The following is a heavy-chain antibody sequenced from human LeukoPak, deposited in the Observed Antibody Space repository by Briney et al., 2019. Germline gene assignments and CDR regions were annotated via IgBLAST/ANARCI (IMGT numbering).Heavy chain of an antibody. Sequence: GGSLRLSCEASGFTFSSYWMHWVRQAPGKGLVWVSRINSDGSSTSYADYVKGRFTISRDNAKNTLYLQMNSLRAEDTAVYYCARDRSSGWYLFGYWGQGTLVTVSS. J-gene: IGHJ4*02. CDR2: INSDGSST. CDR3: ARDRSSGWYLFGY. CDR1: GFTFSSYW. D-gene: IGHD6-19*01. V-gene: IGHV3-74*01.